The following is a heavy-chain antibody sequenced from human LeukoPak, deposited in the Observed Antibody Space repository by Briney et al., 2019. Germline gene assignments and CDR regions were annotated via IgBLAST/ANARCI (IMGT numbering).Heavy chain of an antibody. J-gene: IGHJ4*02. CDR3: ARLGWDSSGYYLDY. Sequence: SETLSLTCAVYGGSFSVYYWRWIRQPPGKGLEWIGEINHSGSTNYNPSLKSRVTISVDTSKKQFSLKLSSVTAADTAVYYCARLGWDSSGYYLDYWGKGTLVTVSS. CDR1: GGSFSVYY. D-gene: IGHD3-22*01. V-gene: IGHV4-34*01. CDR2: INHSGST.